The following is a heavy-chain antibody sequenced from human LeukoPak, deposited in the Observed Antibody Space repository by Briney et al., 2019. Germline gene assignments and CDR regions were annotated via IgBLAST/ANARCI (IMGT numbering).Heavy chain of an antibody. CDR3: ARGLHDYGDYGAGWYFDL. V-gene: IGHV3-48*01. J-gene: IGHJ2*01. CDR2: ISSSSSTI. Sequence: GGSLRLSCAASGFTFSSYSMNWVRQAPGKGLEWVSYISSSSSTIYYADSVKGRFTISRENAKNSLYLQMNSLRAGDTAVYYCARGLHDYGDYGAGWYFDLWGRGTLVTVSS. D-gene: IGHD4-17*01. CDR1: GFTFSSYS.